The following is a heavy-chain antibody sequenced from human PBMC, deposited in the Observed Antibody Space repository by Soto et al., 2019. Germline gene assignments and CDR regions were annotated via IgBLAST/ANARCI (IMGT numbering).Heavy chain of an antibody. J-gene: IGHJ5*02. Sequence: QLQLQESGPGLVKHSETLSLTCTVSGGSISSSSYYWGWIRQPPGKGLEWIGSIYYSGSTDYNPSLMSRVTISVDTSKNQFSLQLISVTAADTAVYYCARRGAMGRDNWFDPWGQGTLVTVSS. CDR2: IYYSGST. V-gene: IGHV4-39*01. D-gene: IGHD1-26*01. CDR1: GGSISSSSYY. CDR3: ARRGAMGRDNWFDP.